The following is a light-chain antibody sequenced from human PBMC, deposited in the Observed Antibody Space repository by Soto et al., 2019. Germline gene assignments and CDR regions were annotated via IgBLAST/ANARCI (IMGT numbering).Light chain of an antibody. CDR1: QSVSSSY. V-gene: IGKV3-20*01. J-gene: IGKJ1*01. CDR3: QHYGSSPRT. Sequence: EIVLTQSPATLSLSPGERATLSCRASQSVSSSYLAWYQQKPGQAPRLLMYGASSRATGIPDRFSGSGSGTDFTLTISRLEPEDFAVYYCQHYGSSPRTFGQGTKVDIK. CDR2: GAS.